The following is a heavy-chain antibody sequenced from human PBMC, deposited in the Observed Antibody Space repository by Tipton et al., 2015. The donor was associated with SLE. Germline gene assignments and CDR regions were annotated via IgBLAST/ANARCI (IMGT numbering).Heavy chain of an antibody. CDR2: IYTSGST. CDR3: ASSYSSAYFSYFFDY. J-gene: IGHJ4*02. D-gene: IGHD3-22*01. V-gene: IGHV4-4*07. CDR1: GGSISSYY. Sequence: TLSLTCTVSGGSISSYYWSWIRQPAGKGLEWIGRIYTSGSTNYNPSLKSRVTISVDTSRSQISLRLNSVTAADTALYYCASSYSSAYFSYFFDYWGQGTLVTVSS.